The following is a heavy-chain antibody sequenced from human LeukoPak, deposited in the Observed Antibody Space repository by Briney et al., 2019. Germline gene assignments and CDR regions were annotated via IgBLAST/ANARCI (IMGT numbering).Heavy chain of an antibody. D-gene: IGHD3-3*01. CDR3: ARAKPNPQITTPKRQRYGMDV. J-gene: IGHJ6*04. Sequence: PSETLSLTCAVYGGSFSGYYWSWLRQPPGKGLEWIGEINHSGSTNYNPSLKSRVTISVDTSKNQFSLKLSSVTAADTAAYYCARAKPNPQITTPKRQRYGMDVWGKGTTVTVSS. V-gene: IGHV4-34*01. CDR2: INHSGST. CDR1: GGSFSGYY.